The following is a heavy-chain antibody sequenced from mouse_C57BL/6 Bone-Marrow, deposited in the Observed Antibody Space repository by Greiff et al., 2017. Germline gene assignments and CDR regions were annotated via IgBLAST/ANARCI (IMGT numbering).Heavy chain of an antibody. V-gene: IGHV1-12*01. CDR1: GYTFTSYN. D-gene: IGHD1-1*02. J-gene: IGHJ1*03. CDR2: IYPGNGDT. Sequence: SGAELVRPGASVKMSCKASGYTFTSYNMHWVKQTPRQGLEWIGAIYPGNGDTSYNQKFKGKATLTVDKSSSTAYMQLSSLTSEESAVYFCARRRGGSSYWYFDVWGTGTTVTVSS. CDR3: ARRRGGSSYWYFDV.